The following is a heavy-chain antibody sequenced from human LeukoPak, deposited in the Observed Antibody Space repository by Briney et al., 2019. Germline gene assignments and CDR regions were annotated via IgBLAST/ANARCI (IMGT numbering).Heavy chain of an antibody. J-gene: IGHJ3*02. CDR3: AREYYDNSGGEDAFDI. CDR2: IYSGGST. D-gene: IGHD3-22*01. V-gene: IGHV3-53*01. CDR1: GFTFTPYS. Sequence: GGSLRLSCAASGFTFTPYSMNWVRQAPGKGLEWVSVIYSGGSTFYADSVEGRFTISRDNSNNTLYLQMNSLRAEDTAMYYCAREYYDNSGGEDAFDIWGPGTMVTVSS.